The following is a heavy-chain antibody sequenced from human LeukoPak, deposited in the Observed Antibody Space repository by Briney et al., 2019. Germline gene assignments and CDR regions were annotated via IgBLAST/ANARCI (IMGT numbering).Heavy chain of an antibody. V-gene: IGHV3-9*01. D-gene: IGHD2-2*01. J-gene: IGHJ4*02. CDR2: ISWNSGSI. Sequence: QPGRSLRLSCAASGFTFDDYAMHWVRQAPGKGLEWVSGISWNSGSIGYADSVKGRFTISRDNAKNSLYLQMNSLRAEDTALYYCAKDKNRYCSSTSCYSAFDYWGQGTPVTVSS. CDR1: GFTFDDYA. CDR3: AKDKNRYCSSTSCYSAFDY.